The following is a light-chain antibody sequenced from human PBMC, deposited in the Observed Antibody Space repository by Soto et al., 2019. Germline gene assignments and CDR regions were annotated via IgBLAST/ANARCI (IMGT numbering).Light chain of an antibody. CDR1: QSISNW. CDR3: QQYNTYLWT. V-gene: IGKV1-5*03. Sequence: DIQIAQSPSTLSSSVPDRVTITCRASQSISNWLAWYQQKPGRLPRLLIYQASTLESGVPSRFSGSGSGTEFTLTISSLQPDDFATYYCQQYNTYLWTFGQGTKVDIK. J-gene: IGKJ1*01. CDR2: QAS.